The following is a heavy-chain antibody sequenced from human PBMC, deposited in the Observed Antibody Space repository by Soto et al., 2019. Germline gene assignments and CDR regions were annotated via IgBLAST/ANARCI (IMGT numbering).Heavy chain of an antibody. CDR1: GGSISSYY. V-gene: IGHV4-59*01. CDR2: IYYSGST. Sequence: KPSETLSLTCTVSGGSISSYYWSWIRQPPGKGLEWIGYIYYSGSTNYNPSLKSRVTISVDTSKNQFSLKLSSVTAADTAVYYCARDLQGTDPYYYGMDVWGQGTTVTVSS. D-gene: IGHD4-4*01. CDR3: ARDLQGTDPYYYGMDV. J-gene: IGHJ6*02.